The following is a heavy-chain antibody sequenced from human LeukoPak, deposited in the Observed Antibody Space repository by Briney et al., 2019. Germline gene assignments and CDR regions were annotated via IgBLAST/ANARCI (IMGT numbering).Heavy chain of an antibody. D-gene: IGHD2-15*01. CDR1: GVTVSRNY. CDR2: LDSGGNT. Sequence: GGSLRLSCAASGVTVSRNYMSWVRQAPGKGPEWVSVLDSGGNTHYADSVKGRFTISRDSSKNTLYLQMNSLRAEDTAVYYCATRPDAAPGPFDYWGQGTLLTVSS. CDR3: ATRPDAAPGPFDY. J-gene: IGHJ4*02. V-gene: IGHV3-53*01.